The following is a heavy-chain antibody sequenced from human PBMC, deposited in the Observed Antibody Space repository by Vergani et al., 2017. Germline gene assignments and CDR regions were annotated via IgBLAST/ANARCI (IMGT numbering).Heavy chain of an antibody. Sequence: QVQLVQSGAEVKKPGSSVKVSCKASGGTFSSYTISWVRQAPGQGLEWMGRIIPILGIANYAQKFQGRVTITADESTSTAYMELSSLRSEDTAVYYCARAYNWNNNWFDPWGQGTLVTVSS. CDR1: GGTFSSYT. D-gene: IGHD1/OR15-1a*01. J-gene: IGHJ5*02. CDR2: IIPILGIA. V-gene: IGHV1-69*02. CDR3: ARAYNWNNNWFDP.